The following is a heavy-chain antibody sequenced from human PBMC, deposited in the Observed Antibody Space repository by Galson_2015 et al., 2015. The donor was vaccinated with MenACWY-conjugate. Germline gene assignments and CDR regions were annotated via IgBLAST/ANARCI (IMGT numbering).Heavy chain of an antibody. Sequence: SLRLSCAASGFTFSSYGMHWVRQAPGRGLEWVAVISYDGSNKYYADSVKGRFTISRDNSKNTLYLQMNSLRAEDTAVYYCAKEGSKKLLDYWGQGTLVTVSS. D-gene: IGHD1-26*01. CDR2: ISYDGSNK. J-gene: IGHJ4*02. V-gene: IGHV3-30*18. CDR1: GFTFSSYG. CDR3: AKEGSKKLLDY.